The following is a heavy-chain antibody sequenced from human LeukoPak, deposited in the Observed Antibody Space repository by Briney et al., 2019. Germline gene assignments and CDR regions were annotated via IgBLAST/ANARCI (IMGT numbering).Heavy chain of an antibody. CDR2: VYYSGST. D-gene: IGHD6-13*01. CDR3: ARGPYSSSWFSGYYYGMDV. Sequence: SETLSLTCTVSGGSVSSGSYYWSWIRQPPGKGLEWIGYVYYSGSTNYNPSLKSRVTISVDTSKNQFSLKLSSVTAADTAVYYCARGPYSSSWFSGYYYGMDVWGQGTTVTVSS. CDR1: GGSVSSGSYY. J-gene: IGHJ6*02. V-gene: IGHV4-61*01.